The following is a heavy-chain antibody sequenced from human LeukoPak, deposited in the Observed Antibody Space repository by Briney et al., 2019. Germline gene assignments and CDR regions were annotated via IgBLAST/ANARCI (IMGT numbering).Heavy chain of an antibody. CDR2: VYTSGST. J-gene: IGHJ4*02. CDR3: VRDRGIQLWPYYFDY. V-gene: IGHV4-4*07. CDR1: GVSISSYY. D-gene: IGHD5-18*01. Sequence: SETLSLTCTVAGVSISSYYWSWIRQPAGKGLEWIGRVYTSGSTNYNPSLKSRVTMSVDTSKNQSSLKLSSVTAADTAVYYCVRDRGIQLWPYYFDYWGQGTLVTVSS.